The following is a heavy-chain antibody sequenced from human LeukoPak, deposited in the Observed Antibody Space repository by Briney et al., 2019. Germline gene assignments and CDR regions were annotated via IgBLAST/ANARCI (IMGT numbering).Heavy chain of an antibody. Sequence: PGGSLRLSCAASGFTFSSYAMSWVRQAPGKGLEWVSAISGSGGSTYYADSVKVRFTISRDNSKNTLYLQMNSLRAEDTAVYYCAKNAVRGSNYYYYYGMDVWGQGTTVTVSS. V-gene: IGHV3-23*01. CDR1: GFTFSSYA. J-gene: IGHJ6*02. CDR2: ISGSGGST. CDR3: AKNAVRGSNYYYYYGMDV. D-gene: IGHD3-10*01.